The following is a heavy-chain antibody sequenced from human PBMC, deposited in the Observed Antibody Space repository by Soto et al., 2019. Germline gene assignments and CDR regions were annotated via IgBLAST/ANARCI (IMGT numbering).Heavy chain of an antibody. CDR2: TSYDGSNK. V-gene: IGHV3-30*19. J-gene: IGHJ4*02. CDR3: ARWGTTGVLDV. CDR1: GFTFRSYV. D-gene: IGHD3-16*01. Sequence: QVQLVESGGGVVQPGASLRLSCVGSGFTFRSYVIHWVRQAPGKGLEWVALTSYDGSNKYYDDSVKARFTISRDKSRNTVDLHMDSLRLEDTALYYCARWGTTGVLDVWGQGTLVSVSS.